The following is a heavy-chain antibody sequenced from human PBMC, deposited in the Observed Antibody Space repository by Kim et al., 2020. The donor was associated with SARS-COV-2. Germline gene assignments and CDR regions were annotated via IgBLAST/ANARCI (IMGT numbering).Heavy chain of an antibody. J-gene: IGHJ4*02. CDR2: ISYDGSNK. CDR1: GFTFSSYA. D-gene: IGHD6-13*01. Sequence: GGSLRLSCAASGFTFSSYAMHWVRQAPGKGLEWVAVISYDGSNKYYADSVKGRFTISRDNSKNTLYLQMNSLRAEDTAVYYCATPIAAAGPVDYWGQGTLVTVSS. CDR3: ATPIAAAGPVDY. V-gene: IGHV3-30*04.